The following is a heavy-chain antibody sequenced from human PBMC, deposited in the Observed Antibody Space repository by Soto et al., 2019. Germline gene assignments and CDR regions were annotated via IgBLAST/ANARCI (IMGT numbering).Heavy chain of an antibody. Sequence: PGGSLRLSCAASEFTFSTYALSWVRQAPGEGLEWVSAISATGGATFYADSAKGRFTISRDNSKNTLFLQMNSLRGEDTAVYYCERVGGVQLWAIPFDYWGQGILVTVSS. CDR2: ISATGGAT. V-gene: IGHV3-23*01. CDR3: ERVGGVQLWAIPFDY. CDR1: EFTFSTYA. D-gene: IGHD5-18*01. J-gene: IGHJ4*02.